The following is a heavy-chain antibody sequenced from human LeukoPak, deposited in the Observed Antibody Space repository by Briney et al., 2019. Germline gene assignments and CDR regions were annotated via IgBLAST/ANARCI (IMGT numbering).Heavy chain of an antibody. J-gene: IGHJ4*02. Sequence: PGGSLRLSCAASGFTFSSYVMHWVRQAPGKGLEWVAIISYDGSNEYYADSVKGRFTISRDNSKNTLYLQMNSLRAADTAVYYCAKATGYLLWGQGTLVTVSS. CDR1: GFTFSSYV. D-gene: IGHD1-14*01. CDR3: AKATGYLL. V-gene: IGHV3-30*04. CDR2: ISYDGSNE.